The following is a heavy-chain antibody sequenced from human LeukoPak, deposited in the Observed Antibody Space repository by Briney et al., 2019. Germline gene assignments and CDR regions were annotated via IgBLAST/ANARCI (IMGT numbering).Heavy chain of an antibody. J-gene: IGHJ3*02. Sequence: GGSLRLSCAASGFTFSSYSMNWVRQAPGTGLEWVSSISSSSSYIYYTDSVKGRFTISRDNAKNSLYLQMNSLRAEDTAVYYCARDPYSSGWYGDEIDIWGQGTMVTVSS. CDR1: GFTFSSYS. CDR3: ARDPYSSGWYGDEIDI. CDR2: ISSSSSYI. D-gene: IGHD6-19*01. V-gene: IGHV3-21*01.